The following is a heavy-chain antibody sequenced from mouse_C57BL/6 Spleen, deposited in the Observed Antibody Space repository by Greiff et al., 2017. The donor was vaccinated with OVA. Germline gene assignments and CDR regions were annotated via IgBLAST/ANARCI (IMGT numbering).Heavy chain of an antibody. CDR2: ISSGSSTI. CDR3: ARCPLYYGSSYVDY. CDR1: GFTFSDYG. V-gene: IGHV5-17*01. D-gene: IGHD1-1*01. J-gene: IGHJ2*01. Sequence: EVHLVESGGGLVKPGGSLKLSCAASGFTFSDYGMHWVRQAPEKGLEWVAYISSGSSTIYYADTVKGRFTISRDNAKNTLFLQMTSLRSEDTAMYYCARCPLYYGSSYVDYWGQGTTLTVSS.